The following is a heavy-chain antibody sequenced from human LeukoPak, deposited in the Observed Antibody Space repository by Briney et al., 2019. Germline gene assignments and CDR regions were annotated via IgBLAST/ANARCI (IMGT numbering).Heavy chain of an antibody. D-gene: IGHD2-2*01. Sequence: SETLSLTCAVSGYSISSGYYWSWIRQPPGKGLEWIGSIYHSGSTYYNPSLKSRVTISVDTSKNQFSLKLSSVTAADTAVYYCARHIVVVPGDYFDYWGQGTLVTVSS. CDR2: IYHSGST. CDR3: ARHIVVVPGDYFDY. V-gene: IGHV4-38-2*01. CDR1: GYSISSGYY. J-gene: IGHJ4*02.